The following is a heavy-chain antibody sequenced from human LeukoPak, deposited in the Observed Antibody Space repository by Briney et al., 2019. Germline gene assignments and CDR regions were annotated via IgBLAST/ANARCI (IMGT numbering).Heavy chain of an antibody. Sequence: GGSLRLSCAASGFTFSSHWMTWVRQAPGKGLEWVASVKQDVNEKYYVDSVKGRFTISRDNAKNSLFLQMNSLRVEDTAVYYCARRYRAVRGYYFDYWGQGTLVTVSS. V-gene: IGHV3-7*03. CDR2: VKQDVNEK. CDR1: GFTFSSHW. CDR3: ARRYRAVRGYYFDY. J-gene: IGHJ4*02. D-gene: IGHD2-2*02.